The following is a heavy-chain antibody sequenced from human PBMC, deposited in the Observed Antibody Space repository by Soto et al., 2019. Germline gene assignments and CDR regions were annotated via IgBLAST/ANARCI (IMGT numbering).Heavy chain of an antibody. V-gene: IGHV3-33*01. Sequence: GGSLRLSCAASGFTFRSYGMDWVRQAPGKGPEWVAVIWYDGSNKYYADSVKGRFTISRDNSKNTLYLQMNSLRAEDTAVYYCARDGCSGSNCLNWFDPWGQGTLVTVSS. J-gene: IGHJ5*02. D-gene: IGHD2-15*01. CDR3: ARDGCSGSNCLNWFDP. CDR1: GFTFRSYG. CDR2: IWYDGSNK.